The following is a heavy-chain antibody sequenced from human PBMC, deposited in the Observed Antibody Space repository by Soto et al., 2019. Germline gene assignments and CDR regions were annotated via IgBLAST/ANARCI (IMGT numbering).Heavy chain of an antibody. D-gene: IGHD3-9*01. CDR1: GFTFTSSA. CDR2: IVVGSGNT. V-gene: IGHV1-58*01. CDR3: AADALSFYDILTGYHNKFDY. J-gene: IGHJ4*02. Sequence: SVKVSCKASGFTFTSSAVQWVRQARGQRLEWIGWIVVGSGNTNYAQKFQERVTITRDMSTSTAYMELSGLRSEDTAVYYCAADALSFYDILTGYHNKFDYWGQGTLVTVSS.